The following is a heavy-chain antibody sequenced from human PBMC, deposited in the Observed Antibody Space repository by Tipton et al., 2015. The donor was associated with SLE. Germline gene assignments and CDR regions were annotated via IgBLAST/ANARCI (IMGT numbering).Heavy chain of an antibody. CDR3: ARGGKRVAVADLFDY. CDR2: IYYSGST. J-gene: IGHJ4*02. D-gene: IGHD6-19*01. V-gene: IGHV4-59*11. Sequence: TLSLTCTVSGGSISSHYWSWIRQPPGKGLEWIGYIYYSGSTNYNPSLKSRVTISVDTSKNQFSLKLSSVTAADTAVYYCARGGKRVAVADLFDYWGQGTLVTVSS. CDR1: GGSISSHY.